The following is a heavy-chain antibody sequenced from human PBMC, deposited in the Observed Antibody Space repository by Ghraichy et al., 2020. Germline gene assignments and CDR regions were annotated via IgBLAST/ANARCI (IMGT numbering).Heavy chain of an antibody. D-gene: IGHD1-26*01. CDR2: ISSSGSST. CDR1: GFTFSSYA. V-gene: IGHV3-23*01. CDR3: AKEGGTMVGAVCDL. Sequence: GGSLRLSCAASGFTFSSYAMSWVRQAPGKGLEWVSAISSSGSSTYHADSVKGRFTISRDNSKNTLYLQMNSLRADDTAVYYCAKEGGTMVGAVCDLWGRGTLVTVSS. J-gene: IGHJ2*01.